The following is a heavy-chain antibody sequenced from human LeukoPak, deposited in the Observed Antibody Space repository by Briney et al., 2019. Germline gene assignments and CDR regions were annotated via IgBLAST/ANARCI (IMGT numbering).Heavy chain of an antibody. Sequence: GGSLRLSCAASGFTFSDYYMSWIRQAPGKGLEWVSYISSSGSTIYYADSVKGRFTISRDNAKSSLYLQMNSLRAEDTAVYYCARDPRYSYGFFDYWGQETLVTVSS. CDR1: GFTFSDYY. CDR3: ARDPRYSYGFFDY. D-gene: IGHD5-18*01. J-gene: IGHJ4*02. V-gene: IGHV3-11*01. CDR2: ISSSGSTI.